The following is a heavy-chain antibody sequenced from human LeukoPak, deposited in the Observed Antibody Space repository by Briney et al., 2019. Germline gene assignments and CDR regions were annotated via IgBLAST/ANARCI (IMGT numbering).Heavy chain of an antibody. D-gene: IGHD5-24*01. CDR2: ISNSDGST. V-gene: IGHV3-23*01. J-gene: IGHJ4*02. CDR3: AKSLGVGGYTRYKGFDQ. Sequence: GGSLRLSCAASGFTFSSYAMNWVRQAPGKGLEWVSSISNSDGSTYYADFVKGRFTISRDNTKNTLHLQMNSLRAEDTAVYYCAKSLGVGGYTRYKGFDQWGQGTLVTVSS. CDR1: GFTFSSYA.